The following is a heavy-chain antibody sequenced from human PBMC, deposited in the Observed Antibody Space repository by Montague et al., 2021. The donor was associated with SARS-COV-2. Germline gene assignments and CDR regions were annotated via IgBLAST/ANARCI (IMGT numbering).Heavy chain of an antibody. D-gene: IGHD2-2*02. CDR1: GGSFSGYY. V-gene: IGHV4-34*01. J-gene: IGHJ6*03. Sequence: SEILSLTCAVYGGSFSGYYWNWIRQPPGKGLEWIGEINHSGSAKYNPSLKRRVTISVDTSENQFSLKLNSVTAADTAVYYCARLGEGVVPAPILGVGPYYSYFYMDVWGKGATVTVSS. CDR3: ARLGEGVVPAPILGVGPYYSYFYMDV. CDR2: INHSGSA.